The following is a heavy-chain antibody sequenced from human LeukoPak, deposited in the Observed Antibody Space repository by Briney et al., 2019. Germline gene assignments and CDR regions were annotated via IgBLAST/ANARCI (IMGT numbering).Heavy chain of an antibody. CDR2: IYSGAST. CDR1: GFTVSSNY. V-gene: IGHV3-53*01. D-gene: IGHD2-15*01. J-gene: IGHJ5*02. Sequence: GGSLRLSCAASGFTVSSNYMGWVRQAPGKGLEWVSVIYSGASTYYADSVKGRFTISRDNSKNTLYLQMNSLRADDTALYYCARLVAGGTGWFDPWGQGTLVTVSS. CDR3: ARLVAGGTGWFDP.